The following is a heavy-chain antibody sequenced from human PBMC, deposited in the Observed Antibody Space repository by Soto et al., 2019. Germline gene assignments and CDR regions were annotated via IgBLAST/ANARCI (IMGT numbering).Heavy chain of an antibody. CDR3: ARDKGTTTSYYYGMDV. J-gene: IGHJ6*02. CDR2: IYYSGST. V-gene: IGHV4-59*01. Sequence: SETLSLTCTVSGGSISSYYWSWIRQPPGKGLEWIGYIYYSGSTNYNPSLKSRVTISVDTSKNQFSLKLSSVTAADTAVYYCARDKGTTTSYYYGMDVWGQGTTVTVSS. D-gene: IGHD1-1*01. CDR1: GGSISSYY.